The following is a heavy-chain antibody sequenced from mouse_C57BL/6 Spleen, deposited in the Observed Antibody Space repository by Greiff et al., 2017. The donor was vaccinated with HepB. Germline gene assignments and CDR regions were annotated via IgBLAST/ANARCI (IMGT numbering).Heavy chain of an antibody. CDR2: IRLKSDNYAT. V-gene: IGHV6-3*01. D-gene: IGHD1-1*01. CDR1: GFTFSNYW. J-gene: IGHJ1*03. Sequence: EVHLVESGGGLVQPGGSMKLSCVASGFTFSNYWMNWVRQSPEKGLEWVAQIRLKSDNYATHYAESVKGRFTISRDDSKSSVYLQMNNLRAEDTGIYYCTYGSWYFDVWGTGTTVTVSS. CDR3: TYGSWYFDV.